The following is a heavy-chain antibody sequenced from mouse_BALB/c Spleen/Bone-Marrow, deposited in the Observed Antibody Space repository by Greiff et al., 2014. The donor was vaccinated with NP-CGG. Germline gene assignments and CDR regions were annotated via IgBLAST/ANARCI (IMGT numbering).Heavy chain of an antibody. CDR3: ANYYGSTWFAY. J-gene: IGHJ3*01. Sequence: EVHLVESGGGLVKPGGSLKLSCAASGFTFSDYYMYWVRQTPEKRLEWVATISDGGSYTYYPDSVKGRFTISRDNAKNNLYLQMNILKSEDTAMYYCANYYGSTWFAYWGQGALVTVSA. V-gene: IGHV5-4*02. CDR2: ISDGGSYT. D-gene: IGHD1-1*01. CDR1: GFTFSDYY.